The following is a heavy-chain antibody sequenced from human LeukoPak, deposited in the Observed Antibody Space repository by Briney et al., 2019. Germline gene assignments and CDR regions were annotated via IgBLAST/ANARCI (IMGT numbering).Heavy chain of an antibody. J-gene: IGHJ4*02. CDR2: IVGSSST. CDR1: GFTFSNFA. Sequence: GGSLRLSCAASGFTFSNFAMTWVRQAPGKGLEWVSSIVGSSSTYYADSRKGRFTISRNNAKNSLYLQMNSLRAEDTAVYYCARIGAGSPRDYWGQGTLVTVSS. D-gene: IGHD6-13*01. CDR3: ARIGAGSPRDY. V-gene: IGHV3-21*01.